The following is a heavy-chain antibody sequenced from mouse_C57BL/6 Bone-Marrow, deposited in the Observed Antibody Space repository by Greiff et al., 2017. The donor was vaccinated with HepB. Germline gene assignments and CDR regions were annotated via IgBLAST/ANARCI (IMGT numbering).Heavy chain of an antibody. CDR1: GYTFTSYW. J-gene: IGHJ4*01. D-gene: IGHD3-2*02. CDR2: IYPGSGST. V-gene: IGHV1-55*01. CDR3: ASRSSGLYDMDY. Sequence: QVQLKQPGAELVKPGASVKMSCKASGYTFTSYWITWVKQRPGQGLEWIGDIYPGSGSTNYNEKFKSKATLTVDTSSSTAYMQLSSLTSEDSAVYYCASRSSGLYDMDYWGQGTSVTVSS.